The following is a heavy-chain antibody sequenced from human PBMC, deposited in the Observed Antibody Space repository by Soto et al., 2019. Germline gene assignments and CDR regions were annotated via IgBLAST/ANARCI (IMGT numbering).Heavy chain of an antibody. CDR3: AKGARDSSQFDY. Sequence: ASVKVSCKASGYTFTRYAVHWVRQAPGQRLEWMGRINVGDGDTKYSQKFQGRVTITRDTSASTAYMEVSSLRPEDTSVYYCAKGARDSSQFDYWGQGTLVTVSS. CDR1: GYTFTRYA. J-gene: IGHJ4*02. V-gene: IGHV1-3*01. CDR2: INVGDGDT.